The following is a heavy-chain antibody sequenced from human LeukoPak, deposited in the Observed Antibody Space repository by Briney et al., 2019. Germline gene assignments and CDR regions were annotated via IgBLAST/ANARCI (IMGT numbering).Heavy chain of an antibody. CDR3: ARDPPPKYCSGGSCYSYYFDY. V-gene: IGHV3-33*01. Sequence: GRSLILSCAASGFTFSSYGMHWVRQAPGKGLEWVAVIWYDGSNKYYADSVKGRFTISRDNSKNTLYLQMNSLRAEDTAVYYCARDPPPKYCSGGSCYSYYFDYWGQGTLVTVSS. D-gene: IGHD2-15*01. CDR2: IWYDGSNK. CDR1: GFTFSSYG. J-gene: IGHJ4*02.